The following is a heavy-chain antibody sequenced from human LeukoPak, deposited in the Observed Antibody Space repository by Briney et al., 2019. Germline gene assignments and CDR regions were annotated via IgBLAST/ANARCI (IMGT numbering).Heavy chain of an antibody. V-gene: IGHV1-2*04. CDR3: ARGAKHSSPDY. J-gene: IGHJ4*02. CDR2: ISPNSGGT. Sequence: ASVKVSCKASGYTFTGYYMHWVRQAPGQGLEWMGWISPNSGGTNYAQKFQGWVTMTRDTSISTAYMELSRLRSDGTAVYYCARGAKHSSPDYWGQGTLVTVSS. D-gene: IGHD4-11*01. CDR1: GYTFTGYY.